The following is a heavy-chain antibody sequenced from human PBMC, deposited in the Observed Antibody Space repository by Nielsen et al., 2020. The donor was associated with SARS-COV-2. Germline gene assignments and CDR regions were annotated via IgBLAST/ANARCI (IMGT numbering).Heavy chain of an antibody. CDR1: GFTFSSYG. J-gene: IGHJ2*01. Sequence: GSLRLSCAASGFTFSSYGMHWVRQAPGKGLEWVAVIWYDGSNKYYADSVKGRFTISRDNSKNTLYLQMNSLRAEDTAVYYCARDSIGDNWYFDLWGRGILVTVSS. CDR3: ARDSIGDNWYFDL. V-gene: IGHV3-33*01. CDR2: IWYDGSNK. D-gene: IGHD3-10*01.